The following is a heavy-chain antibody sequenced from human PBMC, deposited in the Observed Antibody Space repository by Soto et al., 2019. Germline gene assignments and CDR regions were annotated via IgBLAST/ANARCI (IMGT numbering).Heavy chain of an antibody. Sequence: GASVKVSCKASGYTFTSYGISWVRQAPGQGLEWMGWISAYNGNTNYAQKLQGRVTITTDTSTSTAYMELRSLRSDDTAVYYCARDRDIVVVVAAQPPPDDAFDIWGQGTMVTVSS. CDR1: GYTFTSYG. CDR3: ARDRDIVVVVAAQPPPDDAFDI. CDR2: ISAYNGNT. V-gene: IGHV1-18*01. D-gene: IGHD2-15*01. J-gene: IGHJ3*02.